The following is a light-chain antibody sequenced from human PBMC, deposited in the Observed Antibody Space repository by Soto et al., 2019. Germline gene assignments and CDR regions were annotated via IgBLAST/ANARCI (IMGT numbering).Light chain of an antibody. J-gene: IGKJ2*01. CDR2: GAS. CDR1: QSVSRNY. Sequence: EIVLTQSPGTLSLSPGERATLSWRASQSVSRNYLAWYQQKPGQAPRLVIYGASSRATGIPERFSGSGSGTDFTLTISRLEPEDFAVYYCQQYGSSPPYTFGQGTKLDIK. CDR3: QQYGSSPPYT. V-gene: IGKV3-20*01.